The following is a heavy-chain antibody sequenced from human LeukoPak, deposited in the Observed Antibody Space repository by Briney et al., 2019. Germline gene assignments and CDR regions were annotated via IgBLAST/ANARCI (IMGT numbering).Heavy chain of an antibody. CDR2: ISSSSSYI. D-gene: IGHD2-2*01. V-gene: IGHV3-21*01. Sequence: GGSLRLSCAASGFTFSSYSMNWVRQAPGKGLEWVSSISSSSSYIYYADSVKGRFTISRDNAKNSLHLQMNSLRAEDTAVYYCARSIGCSSTSCYFDYWGQGTLVTVSS. CDR3: ARSIGCSSTSCYFDY. CDR1: GFTFSSYS. J-gene: IGHJ4*02.